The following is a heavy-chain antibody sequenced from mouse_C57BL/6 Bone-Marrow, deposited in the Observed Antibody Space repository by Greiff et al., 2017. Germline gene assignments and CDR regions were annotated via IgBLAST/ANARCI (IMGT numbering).Heavy chain of an antibody. J-gene: IGHJ1*03. Sequence: QVQLQQSGAELVKPGASVKMSCKASGYTFTSYWITWVKQRPGQGLEWIGDIYPGSGSTNYNEKFKSKATLTVETSSSTAYMQLSSLTSEDSAVYYWARPYYSNYWYFDVWGTGTTVTVSS. CDR2: IYPGSGST. CDR1: GYTFTSYW. D-gene: IGHD2-5*01. V-gene: IGHV1-55*01. CDR3: ARPYYSNYWYFDV.